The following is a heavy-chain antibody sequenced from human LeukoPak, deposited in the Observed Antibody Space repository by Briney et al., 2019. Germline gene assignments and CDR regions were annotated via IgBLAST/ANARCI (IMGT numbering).Heavy chain of an antibody. Sequence: GGSLRLSCTASGFIFSNYAMSWVRQAPGKGLEWVSTISGSGGSTYYADSVKGRFTISRDNSKNTLYLQMTSLRAEDTAIYYCATFRSLSPLDYWGQGTLVTVSS. CDR1: GFIFSNYA. J-gene: IGHJ4*02. CDR2: ISGSGGST. CDR3: ATFRSLSPLDY. D-gene: IGHD3-3*02. V-gene: IGHV3-23*01.